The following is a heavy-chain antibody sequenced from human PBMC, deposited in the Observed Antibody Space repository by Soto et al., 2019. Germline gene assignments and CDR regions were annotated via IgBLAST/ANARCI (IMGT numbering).Heavy chain of an antibody. CDR1: GFIFDDFA. CDR2: ISWNSDSI. J-gene: IGHJ5*02. Sequence: EAQLVESGGGFVQPGRSLRLSCAGSGFIFDDFAIHWVRQAPGKGLEWVSGISWNSDSICYADSVKGRFTISRDNAKNSLYLEMNSLRVEDTALYYCTKVGGPYDFWSGPLHLDLGGQGTRVTVSS. V-gene: IGHV3-9*01. D-gene: IGHD3-3*01. CDR3: TKVGGPYDFWSGPLHLDL.